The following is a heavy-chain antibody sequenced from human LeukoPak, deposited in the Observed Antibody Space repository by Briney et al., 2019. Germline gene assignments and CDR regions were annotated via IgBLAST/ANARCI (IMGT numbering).Heavy chain of an antibody. CDR3: ARDGIAAAGDFDY. CDR2: INPNSGGT. D-gene: IGHD6-13*01. J-gene: IGHJ4*02. V-gene: IGHV1-2*02. Sequence: ASVKVSCKASGYTFTGCYMHWVRQAPGQGLEWMGWINPNSGGTNYAQKFQGRVTMTRDTSISTAYMELSRLRSGDTAVYYCARDGIAAAGDFDYWGQGTLVTVSS. CDR1: GYTFTGCY.